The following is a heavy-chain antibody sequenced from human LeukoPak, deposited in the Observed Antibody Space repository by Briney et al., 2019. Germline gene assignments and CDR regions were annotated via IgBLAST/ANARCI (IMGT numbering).Heavy chain of an antibody. V-gene: IGHV4-34*01. CDR3: ARFCGKYCSSTSSRYGMDV. J-gene: IGHJ6*02. CDR2: INHSGST. CDR1: GGSFSGDY. D-gene: IGHD2-2*01. Sequence: SETLSLTCAVYGGSFSGDYWSWIRQPPGKGLEWIGEINHSGSTNYNPSLKSRVTISVDTSKNQFSLKLSSVTAADTAVYYCARFCGKYCSSTSSRYGMDVWGQGTTVTVSS.